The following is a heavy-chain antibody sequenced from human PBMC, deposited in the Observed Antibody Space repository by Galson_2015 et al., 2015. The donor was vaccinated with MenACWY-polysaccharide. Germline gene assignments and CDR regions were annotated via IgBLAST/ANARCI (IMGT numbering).Heavy chain of an antibody. Sequence: SLRLSCAASGFTFSTYWMHWVRQAPGKGLVWVSRIKSDGSSTNYADSVKGRFTICRDNAKNTLYLQMNSLRAEDTALYYCARGYSAYDWGQGTLVTVSA. V-gene: IGHV3-74*01. CDR1: GFTFSTYW. D-gene: IGHD5-12*01. CDR2: IKSDGSST. J-gene: IGHJ4*02. CDR3: ARGYSAYD.